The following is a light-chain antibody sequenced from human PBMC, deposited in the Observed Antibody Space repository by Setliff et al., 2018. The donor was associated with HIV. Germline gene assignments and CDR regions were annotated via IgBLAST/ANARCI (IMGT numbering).Light chain of an antibody. CDR1: QNLFFITNTKHY. CDR3: QQYFHSPT. J-gene: IGKJ1*01. CDR2: WGS. Sequence: DIGLTQSPDSLSLSVGETATIDCRSTQNLFFITNTKHYLSWYQRKPGQPPKLLIYWGSIRASGVPARFRGSGSGTHYTLTISGLQAEDVAVYYCQQYFHSPTFGQGT. V-gene: IGKV4-1*01.